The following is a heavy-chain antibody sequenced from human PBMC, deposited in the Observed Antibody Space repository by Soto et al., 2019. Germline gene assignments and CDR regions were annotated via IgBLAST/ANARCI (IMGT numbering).Heavy chain of an antibody. V-gene: IGHV4-34*01. D-gene: IGHD3-3*01. CDR1: GGSFRGYY. CDR3: ARGRPGYDFWSGYPYYFDY. CDR2: IHHSGRT. Sequence: SETLSLTCAVYGGSFRGYYWGWIRQPPGKGLEWIGEIHHSGRTNHNPHLKSRVTISVDTSKNQFSLKLSSVTAADTAVYYCARGRPGYDFWSGYPYYFDYWGQGTLVTVSS. J-gene: IGHJ4*02.